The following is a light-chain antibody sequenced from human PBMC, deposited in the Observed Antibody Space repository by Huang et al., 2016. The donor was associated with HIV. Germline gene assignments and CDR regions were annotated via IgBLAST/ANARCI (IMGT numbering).Light chain of an antibody. V-gene: IGKV1-39*01. CDR3: QQHYSPSSIT. J-gene: IGKJ5*01. Sequence: DIQMTQSPSSLSASVGDRVTITCRASQSISNFLNWYQQKPGKAPNLLVYSASTLQSGVPSMCSGSRAGTDFTLTITSLQPEDFATYYCQQHYSPSSITFGQGTRLEIK. CDR2: SAS. CDR1: QSISNF.